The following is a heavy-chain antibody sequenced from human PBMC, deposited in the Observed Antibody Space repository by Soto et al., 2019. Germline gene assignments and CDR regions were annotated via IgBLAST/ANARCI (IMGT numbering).Heavy chain of an antibody. CDR2: IYYSGST. D-gene: IGHD3-16*01. J-gene: IGHJ4*02. V-gene: IGHV4-59*01. Sequence: QVQLQESGPGLVKPSETLSLTCTVSGASISSYYWSWIRPPPGKGLEWIGYIYYSGSTNYNPSLKIRGPISVDTSNDQFSLKLSSVTAADTAVYYCARGGDKLCLPDYWCQGTLVTVSS. CDR3: ARGGDKLCLPDY. CDR1: GASISSYY.